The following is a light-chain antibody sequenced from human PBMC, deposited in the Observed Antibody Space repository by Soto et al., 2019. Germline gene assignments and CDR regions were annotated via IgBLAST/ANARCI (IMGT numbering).Light chain of an antibody. V-gene: IGKV3-15*01. J-gene: IGKJ4*01. CDR1: QGIGDT. CDR3: QHYVNWPLT. Sequence: EIVMTQSPATLSVSPGAGATLSCRASQGIGDTLAWYQQKPGQTPRLLIYDTSIRATGVPARFSGSRSEAEFTLTISSLQSEDFAVYYCQHYVNWPLTFGGGTKVDIK. CDR2: DTS.